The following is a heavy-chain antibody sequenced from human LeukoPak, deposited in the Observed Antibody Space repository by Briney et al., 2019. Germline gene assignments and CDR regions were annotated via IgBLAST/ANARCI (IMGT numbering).Heavy chain of an antibody. CDR2: IYYSGST. CDR3: ASGSSSSGRFDY. Sequence: SQTLSLTCTVSGGSISSGGYYWSWIRQHPGKGLEWIGYIYYSGSTHYNPSLKSRVTISVDTSKNQFSLKLSSVTAADTAVYYCASGSSSSGRFDYWGQGTLVTVSS. CDR1: GGSISSGGYY. D-gene: IGHD6-6*01. V-gene: IGHV4-31*03. J-gene: IGHJ4*02.